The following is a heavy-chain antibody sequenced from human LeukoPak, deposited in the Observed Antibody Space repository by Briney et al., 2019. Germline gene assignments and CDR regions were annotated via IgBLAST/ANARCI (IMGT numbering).Heavy chain of an antibody. D-gene: IGHD3-3*01. V-gene: IGHV3-7*03. J-gene: IGHJ4*02. CDR2: IKQDGSEK. CDR3: AKDRIFGVVRYYFDY. CDR1: GFTFSSYW. Sequence: GGSLRLSCAASGFTFSSYWMSWVRQAPGKGLEWVANIKQDGSEKYYVDSVKGRFTTSRDNAKNSLYLQMNSLRAEDTAVYYCAKDRIFGVVRYYFDYWGQGTLVTVSS.